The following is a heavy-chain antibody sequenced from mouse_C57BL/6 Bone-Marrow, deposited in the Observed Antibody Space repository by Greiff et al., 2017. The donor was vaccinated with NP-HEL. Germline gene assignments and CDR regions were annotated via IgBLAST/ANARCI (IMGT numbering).Heavy chain of an antibody. D-gene: IGHD1-1*01. J-gene: IGHJ2*01. Sequence: EVQLQESGPELVKPGDSVKISCKASGYSFTGYFMNWVMQSHGKSLEWIGRINPYNGDTFYNQKFKGKATLTVDKSSSTAHMELRSLTSEDSAVYYCARSMDYGSSYFDYWGQGTTLTVSS. CDR1: GYSFTGYF. CDR3: ARSMDYGSSYFDY. V-gene: IGHV1-20*01. CDR2: INPYNGDT.